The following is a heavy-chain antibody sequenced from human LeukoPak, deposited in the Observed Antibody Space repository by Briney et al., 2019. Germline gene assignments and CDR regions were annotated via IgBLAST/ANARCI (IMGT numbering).Heavy chain of an antibody. CDR1: GFSFSSYG. V-gene: IGHV3-30*02. CDR3: AKDGLWVPSYAFDI. Sequence: GGSLRLSCAGSGFSFSSYGMHWVRQAPGKGLEWVAFIRYDGSNKYYADSVKGRFTISRDNSKNTLYLQMNSLRAEDTAVYYCAKDGLWVPSYAFDIWGQGTMVTVSS. D-gene: IGHD3-16*01. CDR2: IRYDGSNK. J-gene: IGHJ3*02.